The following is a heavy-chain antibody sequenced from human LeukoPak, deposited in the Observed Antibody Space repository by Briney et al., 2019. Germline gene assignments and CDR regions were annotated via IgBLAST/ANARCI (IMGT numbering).Heavy chain of an antibody. J-gene: IGHJ4*02. Sequence: SETLSLTCAVSGGSISSSNWWSWLRQPPGKGLEGIAEIYHSGSTNYNPSLKSRFTISVDKSKNSFSLKLSSVTAAETAVYYCARSPRLGRYGYGPWELPVSYFDYWGQGTLVTVSS. CDR3: ARSPRLGRYGYGPWELPVSYFDY. V-gene: IGHV4-4*02. CDR1: GGSISSSNW. CDR2: IYHSGST. D-gene: IGHD1-26*01.